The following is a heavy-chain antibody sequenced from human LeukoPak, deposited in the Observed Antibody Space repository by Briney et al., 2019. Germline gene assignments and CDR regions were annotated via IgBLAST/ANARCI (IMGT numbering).Heavy chain of an antibody. CDR1: GYTFTSSF. D-gene: IGHD2-2*01. CDR3: ARDSSSSSLADP. CDR2: INPSGGSP. J-gene: IGHJ5*02. Sequence: GASVKASCKASGYTFTSSFMHWVRQAPGQGLEWMGIINPSGGSPTYAQKFQGRVTMTRDTSTSTVYMELSSLRSEDTAMYYCARDSSSSSLADPWGQGTLVTVSS. V-gene: IGHV1-46*01.